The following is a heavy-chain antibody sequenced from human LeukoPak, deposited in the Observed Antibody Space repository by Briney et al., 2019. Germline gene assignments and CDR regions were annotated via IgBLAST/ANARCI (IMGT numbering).Heavy chain of an antibody. CDR1: GFTLSSYA. D-gene: IGHD1-26*01. J-gene: IGHJ4*02. CDR3: ASSEWELTSLDY. Sequence: GGSLRLSCAASGFTLSSYAMHWVRQAPGKGLEWVAVISYDGSNKYYADSVKGRFTISRDNSKNTLYLQMNSLRAEDTAVYYCASSEWELTSLDYWGQGTLVTVSS. V-gene: IGHV3-30-3*01. CDR2: ISYDGSNK.